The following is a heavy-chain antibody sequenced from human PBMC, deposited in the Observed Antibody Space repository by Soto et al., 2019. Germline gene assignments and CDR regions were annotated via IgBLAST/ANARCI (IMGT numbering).Heavy chain of an antibody. CDR2: ISWNSGNI. J-gene: IGHJ4*02. CDR1: GFTFEDYA. CDR3: AKMVTWDSSGYYQGGFDC. D-gene: IGHD3-22*01. Sequence: EMHLVESGGGLVQPGRSLTISCAASGFTFEDYAMHWVRQTPGKGLEWVSGISWNSGNIIYADSVKGRFTISRDNAKNSLYLQMISLRPEDTGLYDCAKMVTWDSSGYYQGGFDCWGQGTLVTVSS. V-gene: IGHV3-9*01.